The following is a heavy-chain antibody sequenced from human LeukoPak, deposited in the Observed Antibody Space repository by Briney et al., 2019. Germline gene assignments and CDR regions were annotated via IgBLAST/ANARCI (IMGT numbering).Heavy chain of an antibody. Sequence: TGGSLRLSCAASGFTFSSYAMSWVRQAPGKGLEWVSGISGSGGSTYCADSVKGRFTVSRDNSKNTLYLQMNSLRVEDTAVYYCAKTPAVVVVGAASHFDYWGQGTLVTVSS. CDR3: AKTPAVVVVGAASHFDY. CDR1: GFTFSSYA. V-gene: IGHV3-23*01. D-gene: IGHD2-15*01. CDR2: ISGSGGST. J-gene: IGHJ4*02.